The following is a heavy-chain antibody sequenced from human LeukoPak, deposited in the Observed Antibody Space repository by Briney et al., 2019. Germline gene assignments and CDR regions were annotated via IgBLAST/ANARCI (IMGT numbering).Heavy chain of an antibody. V-gene: IGHV3-15*01. CDR2: IRSKTEGGTT. CDR1: GFAFSNAW. D-gene: IGHD5-12*01. Sequence: PGGSLRLSCAASGFAFSNAWMSWVRQAPGKGLEWVGRIRSKTEGGTTDYAAPVKGRFTISRDDSKNTLYLQMNSLKTEDTAVYYCTTGGYGGQFDYWGQGTLVTVSS. CDR3: TTGGYGGQFDY. J-gene: IGHJ4*02.